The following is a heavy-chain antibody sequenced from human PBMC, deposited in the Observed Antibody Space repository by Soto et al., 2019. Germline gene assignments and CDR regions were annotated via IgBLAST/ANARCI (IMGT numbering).Heavy chain of an antibody. CDR2: IYYSGST. CDR3: ARTYYYGSGSYSNFDY. J-gene: IGHJ4*02. CDR1: GGSISSGDYY. V-gene: IGHV4-30-4*01. Sequence: SETLSLTCTVSGGSISSGDYYWSWIRQPPGKGLEWIGYIYYSGSTYYNPSLKSRVTISVDTSKSQFSLKLSSVTAADTAVYYCARTYYYGSGSYSNFDYWGQGTLVTVSS. D-gene: IGHD3-10*01.